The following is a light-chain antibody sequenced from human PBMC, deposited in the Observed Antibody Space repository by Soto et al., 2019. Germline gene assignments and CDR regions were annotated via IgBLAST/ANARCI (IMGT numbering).Light chain of an antibody. J-gene: IGLJ1*01. V-gene: IGLV1-44*01. CDR1: SSNIGDYN. CDR3: LVWADRLDAVV. CDR2: SNN. Sequence: QSVLTQPPSASGTPGQRVTISCSGSSSNIGDYNVNWYQQLPGTAPKLLIYSNNQRASGVPDRISGSKSGTSASLAIRGLQSEDEADYYCLVWADRLDAVVFGSGTKLTVL.